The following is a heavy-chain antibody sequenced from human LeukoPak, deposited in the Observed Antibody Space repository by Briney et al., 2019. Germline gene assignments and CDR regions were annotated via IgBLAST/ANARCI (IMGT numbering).Heavy chain of an antibody. V-gene: IGHV4-59*08. Sequence: SEALSLTCPVSGGSLSGYYWSWIRQPPGKRLEWIGYIYYRGNTIYNPSLKSRVTMSVDTSGNQFSLKLSSVTAADTAVYYCARHDEIAVFRNGLDVWGQGTTVTVS. CDR1: GGSLSGYY. CDR2: IYYRGNT. D-gene: IGHD6-19*01. CDR3: ARHDEIAVFRNGLDV. J-gene: IGHJ6*02.